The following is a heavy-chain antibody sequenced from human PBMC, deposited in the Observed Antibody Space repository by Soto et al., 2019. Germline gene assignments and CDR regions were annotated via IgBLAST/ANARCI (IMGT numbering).Heavy chain of an antibody. CDR1: GFTFSSYA. CDR2: ISGSGGST. D-gene: IGHD5-18*01. J-gene: IGHJ4*02. Sequence: GGSLRLSCTASGFTFSSYAMNWVRQAPGKRLEWVSVISGSGGSTYYADSVKGRFTISRDNSKNTLYLQMNSLRAEDTAVYYSANSDGGLLDYSYGPRYWGQGTLVIVSS. CDR3: ANSDGGLLDYSYGPRY. V-gene: IGHV3-23*01.